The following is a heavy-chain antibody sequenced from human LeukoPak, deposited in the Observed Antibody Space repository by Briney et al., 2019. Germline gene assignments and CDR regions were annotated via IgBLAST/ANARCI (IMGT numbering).Heavy chain of an antibody. CDR2: IYWNDDD. D-gene: IGHD1-1*01. CDR3: AHLTTSAYYYDY. Sequence: TLSLTCAVCGGSISGYYWGWIRQPPGKALEWLGHIYWNDDDRYSTSLRSRLTITRDTSENQVVLTMTNMDPVDTATYYCAHLTTSAYYYDYWGQGTLVTVSS. V-gene: IGHV2-5*01. CDR1: GGSISGYY. J-gene: IGHJ4*02.